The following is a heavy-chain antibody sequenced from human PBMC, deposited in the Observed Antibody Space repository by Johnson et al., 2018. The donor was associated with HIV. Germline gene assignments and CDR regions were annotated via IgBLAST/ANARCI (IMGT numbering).Heavy chain of an antibody. Sequence: VQLVESGGGVVQPGKSLTLFCVGSGLSFSNFGIHWVRQAPGKGPEWVAVISFDGNLKKYADSVKGRFTISRDNSKNSLYLQMNSLRTEDTALYYCATPQEGYSAFDIWGQGTMVTVSS. CDR3: ATPQEGYSAFDI. J-gene: IGHJ3*02. V-gene: IGHV3-30*03. CDR1: GLSFSNFG. CDR2: ISFDGNLK. D-gene: IGHD2-15*01.